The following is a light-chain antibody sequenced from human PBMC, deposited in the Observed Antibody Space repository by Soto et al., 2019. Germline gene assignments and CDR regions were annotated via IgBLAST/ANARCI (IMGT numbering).Light chain of an antibody. CDR3: ASHTSNNPPV. V-gene: IGLV2-14*01. Sequence: QSALTQPRSVSGSPGQSVTISCTGSSSDVGEYNYVSWYQQHPGKAPKLMIYEVSNRPSGVSNRFSGSKSGNTASLTISGLQAEDEADYYCASHTSNNPPVFGGGTKLTVL. CDR2: EVS. J-gene: IGLJ2*01. CDR1: SSDVGEYNY.